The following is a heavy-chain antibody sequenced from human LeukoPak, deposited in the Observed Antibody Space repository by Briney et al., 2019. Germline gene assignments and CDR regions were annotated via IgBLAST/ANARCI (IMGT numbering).Heavy chain of an antibody. CDR2: INPNSGGT. D-gene: IGHD3-22*01. V-gene: IGHV1-2*02. J-gene: IGHJ4*02. CDR1: VYTFTGYY. CDR3: ARSHTVAYDSSGYDY. Sequence: ASVKVSCKASVYTFTGYYMHWVRQAPGQGLEWMGWINPNSGGTNYAQKFQGRVTMTRDTSISTAYMELSRLRSDDTAVYYCARSHTVAYDSSGYDYWGQGTLVTVSS.